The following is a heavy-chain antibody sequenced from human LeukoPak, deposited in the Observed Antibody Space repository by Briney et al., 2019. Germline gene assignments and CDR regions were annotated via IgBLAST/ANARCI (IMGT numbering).Heavy chain of an antibody. CDR3: ARSRAGGAARWAYYYYYMDV. J-gene: IGHJ6*03. V-gene: IGHV1-69*16. Sequence: TFSXYTIXXVRQAPGQGLEXXXXIIPILGIANYAQKFQGRVTITTDESTSTAYMELSSLRSEDTAVYYCARSRAGGAARWAYYYYYMDVWGKGTTVTVSS. CDR2: IIPILGIA. D-gene: IGHD6-19*01. CDR1: TFSXYT.